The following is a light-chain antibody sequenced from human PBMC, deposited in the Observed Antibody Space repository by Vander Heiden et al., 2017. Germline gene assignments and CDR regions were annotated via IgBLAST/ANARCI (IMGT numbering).Light chain of an antibody. CDR2: GAS. CDR1: QSVSSSY. CDR3: QQDGSSPYT. J-gene: IGKJ2*01. V-gene: IGKV3-20*01. Sequence: IVLTQSPGTLSSSPGERATLSCRASQSVSSSYLAWYQQKPGQAPRLLIYGASSRATGIPDRFSGSGSGTDFTLTISRLEPEDFAVYYCQQDGSSPYTFGQGTKLXIK.